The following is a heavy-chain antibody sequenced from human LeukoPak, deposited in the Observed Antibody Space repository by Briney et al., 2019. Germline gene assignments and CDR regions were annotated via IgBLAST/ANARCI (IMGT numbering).Heavy chain of an antibody. D-gene: IGHD3-10*01. CDR1: GFTFSDYY. Sequence: GGSLRLSCAASGFTFSDYYMSWIRQAPGKGLEWVSYISSSGSTIYYADSVKGRFTISRDNAKNSLYLQMNSLRAEDTAVYYCARDPPMVRGVIITIYYGMDAWGQGTTVTVSS. CDR2: ISSSGSTI. CDR3: ARDPPMVRGVIITIYYGMDA. V-gene: IGHV3-11*01. J-gene: IGHJ6*02.